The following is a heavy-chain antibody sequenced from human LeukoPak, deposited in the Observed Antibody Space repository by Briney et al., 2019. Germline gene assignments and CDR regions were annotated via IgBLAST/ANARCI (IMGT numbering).Heavy chain of an antibody. J-gene: IGHJ4*02. D-gene: IGHD6-13*01. Sequence: ASVKVSCKASGYTFTSYWIQWVRQAPGRGLEWVGLINPSDGSIAYAHRFQGRVTMTRDTSTSIVYMDLSSLRSEDTAAYYCAKAPRNSSTMLDYWGQGTLLTVSS. CDR1: GYTFTSYW. V-gene: IGHV1-46*01. CDR2: INPSDGSI. CDR3: AKAPRNSSTMLDY.